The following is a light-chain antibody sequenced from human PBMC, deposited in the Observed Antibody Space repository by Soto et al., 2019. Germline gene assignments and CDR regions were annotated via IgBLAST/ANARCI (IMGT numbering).Light chain of an antibody. J-gene: IGKJ5*01. V-gene: IGKV3-11*01. Sequence: EIVLTQSPATLSLSPGERATLSCRASQSVSSYLAWYQQKPGQAPRLLIYDASNRATGIPARFSGSGPGTDFTLTISSLEPEDFAVYYCQQRSNWITFGQGTRLETK. CDR3: QQRSNWIT. CDR1: QSVSSY. CDR2: DAS.